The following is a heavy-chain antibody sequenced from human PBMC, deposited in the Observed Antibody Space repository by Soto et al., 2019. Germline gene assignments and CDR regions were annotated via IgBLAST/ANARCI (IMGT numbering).Heavy chain of an antibody. CDR2: IWYDGNYR. CDR3: ARDRGQYYYGMDI. Sequence: PGGSLRLSCAASGFPFSRYGMHWVRQAPDKGLEWVAVIWYDGNYRSYADSVKGRFTISRDNSKNTVYLQMNSLRAEDTAVYYCARDRGQYYYGMDIWGQGTTVTV. V-gene: IGHV3-33*01. D-gene: IGHD4-4*01. CDR1: GFPFSRYG. J-gene: IGHJ6*02.